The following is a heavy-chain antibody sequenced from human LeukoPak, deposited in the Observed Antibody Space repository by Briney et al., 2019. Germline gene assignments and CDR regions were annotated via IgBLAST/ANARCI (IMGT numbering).Heavy chain of an antibody. CDR3: AKGWRGVADQGGFDY. V-gene: IGHV3-30*18. CDR1: GFTFSSYG. CDR2: ISYDGSNK. D-gene: IGHD6-19*01. J-gene: IGHJ4*02. Sequence: GGSVRLSCAASGFTFSSYGMHWVRQAPGKGLEWVAVISYDGSNKYYADSVKGRFTISRDNSRNTLYLQMNSLRAEDTAVYYCAKGWRGVADQGGFDYWGQGTLVTVSS.